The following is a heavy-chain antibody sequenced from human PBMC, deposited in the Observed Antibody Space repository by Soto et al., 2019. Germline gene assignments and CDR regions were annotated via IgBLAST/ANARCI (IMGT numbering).Heavy chain of an antibody. CDR3: AKGRSFSWNGGPPPNWFNP. CDR1: GFSFGDYV. D-gene: IGHD1-1*01. CDR2: IGGRDGST. J-gene: IGHJ5*02. V-gene: IGHV3-23*01. Sequence: EVQLLESGGGVVRPGGSLRLSCEASGFSFGDYVMNWVRQGQGKGLEWVSSIGGRDGSTYYADSVKGRFTISRDNSKNTVFLQMEGLRGEDTAVYYCAKGRSFSWNGGPPPNWFNPWGQGTQVIVSS.